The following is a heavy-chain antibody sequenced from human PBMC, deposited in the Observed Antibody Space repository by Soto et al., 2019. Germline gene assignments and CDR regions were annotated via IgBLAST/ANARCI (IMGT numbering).Heavy chain of an antibody. CDR3: AVHIVVVTASHYYYYYYGKDV. D-gene: IGHD2-21*02. V-gene: IGHV1-69*01. Sequence: QVQLVQSGAEVKKPGSSVKVSCKASGGTFSSYAISWVRQAPGQGLEWMGGIIPIFGTANYAQKFQGRVTITADESTSTAYMELSSLRSEDTAVYYCAVHIVVVTASHYYYYYYGKDVWGQGTTVTVSS. CDR1: GGTFSSYA. J-gene: IGHJ6*02. CDR2: IIPIFGTA.